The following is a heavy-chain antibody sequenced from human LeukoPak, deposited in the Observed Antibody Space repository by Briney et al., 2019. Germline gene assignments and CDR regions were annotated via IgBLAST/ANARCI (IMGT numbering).Heavy chain of an antibody. CDR3: ARDRGSYYYDSSGYYSSLDY. D-gene: IGHD3-22*01. CDR2: IIPILGIA. Sequence: ASVKVSCKASGGTFRSYAISWVRQAPGQGLEWMGRIIPILGIANYAQKFQGRVTITADKSTSTAYMELSSLRSEDTAVYYCARDRGSYYYDSSGYYSSLDYWGQGTLVTVSS. J-gene: IGHJ4*02. CDR1: GGTFRSYA. V-gene: IGHV1-69*04.